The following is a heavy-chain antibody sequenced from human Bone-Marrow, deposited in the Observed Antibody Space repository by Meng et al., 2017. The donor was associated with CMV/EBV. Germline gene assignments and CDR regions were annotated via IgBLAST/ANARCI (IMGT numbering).Heavy chain of an antibody. D-gene: IGHD6-13*01. V-gene: IGHV4-34*01. Sequence: GSLRLSCAVYGGSFSGYYWSWIRQPPGKGLEWIGEINHSGSTNYNPSLKSRVTISVDTSKNQFSLKLSSVTAADTAVYYCARDSSSWTLISDFDYWGQGTLVTVSS. J-gene: IGHJ4*02. CDR3: ARDSSSWTLISDFDY. CDR1: GGSFSGYY. CDR2: INHSGST.